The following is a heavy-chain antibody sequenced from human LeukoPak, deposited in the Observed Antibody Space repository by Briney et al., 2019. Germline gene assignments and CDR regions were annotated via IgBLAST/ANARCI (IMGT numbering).Heavy chain of an antibody. Sequence: PGGSLRLSCAASGFTFDDYAMHWVRQVPGKGLEWVSGISWNSDSIGYADSVKGRFTISRDNAKNSLYLQMNSLRAEDTALYYCAKSVAGNFRYYYMDVWGKGTTVTISS. CDR3: AKSVAGNFRYYYMDV. CDR1: GFTFDDYA. CDR2: ISWNSDSI. D-gene: IGHD6-19*01. V-gene: IGHV3-9*01. J-gene: IGHJ6*03.